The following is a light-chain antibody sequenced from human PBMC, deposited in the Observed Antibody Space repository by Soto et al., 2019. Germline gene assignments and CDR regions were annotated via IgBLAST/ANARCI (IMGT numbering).Light chain of an antibody. CDR1: SSDVGAYYS. CDR3: SSYTSGSSHYV. CDR2: GVT. J-gene: IGLJ1*01. V-gene: IGLV2-14*01. Sequence: SVLTQPASVSGSPGQSITISCTGTSSDVGAYYSVSWYQHHPGKAPKLIICGVTNRPSGVSNRFSGSKSGNTASLTISGLQAEDEADYHCSSYTSGSSHYVFGTGTKVTVL.